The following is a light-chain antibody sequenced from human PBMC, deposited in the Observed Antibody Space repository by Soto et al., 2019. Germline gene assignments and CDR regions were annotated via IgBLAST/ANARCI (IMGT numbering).Light chain of an antibody. Sequence: DLQMTQAPSSLSASVGDRVTITCRARQDISTYLAWYQQKPGKVPKLLISASYTLQSGVPPRFSGSGSGTDFTLTISSLQPEDVATYCCQKYDNAPLTFGGGTKVEIK. V-gene: IGKV1-27*01. CDR3: QKYDNAPLT. J-gene: IGKJ4*01. CDR1: QDISTY. CDR2: ASY.